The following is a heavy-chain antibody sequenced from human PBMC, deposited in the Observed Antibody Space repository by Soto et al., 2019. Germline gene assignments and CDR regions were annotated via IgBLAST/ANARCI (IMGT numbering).Heavy chain of an antibody. D-gene: IGHD1-26*01. J-gene: IGHJ4*02. CDR1: GNTFTYRY. CDR2: ITPFNGDV. CDR3: ASGGARSGPFTWELPDH. V-gene: IGHV1-45*02. Sequence: QMQLVQSGAEVKKTGSTVTVSCKALGNTFTYRYLHWVRQAPGQALEWMGWITPFNGDVHYAQKFQERVTITRDRSINTAYMRMSSLRFEDTAMYYCASGGARSGPFTWELPDHWGQGTLVTVSS.